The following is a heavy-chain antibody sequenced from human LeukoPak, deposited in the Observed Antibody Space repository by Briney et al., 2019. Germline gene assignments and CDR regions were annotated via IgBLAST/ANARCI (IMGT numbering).Heavy chain of an antibody. CDR3: TRVSYYGTQPPD. CDR2: ISYTGST. V-gene: IGHV4-59*08. J-gene: IGHJ4*02. D-gene: IGHD3-10*01. CDR1: GGSIIGYD. Sequence: PSETLSLTCTVSGGSIIGYDWSWIRQPPGKGLEWIGYISYTGSTKFSPSLKSRLAMSVDTSSNQFSLHLSSVTAADTAVYYCTRVSYYGTQPPDWGQGTLVTVSS.